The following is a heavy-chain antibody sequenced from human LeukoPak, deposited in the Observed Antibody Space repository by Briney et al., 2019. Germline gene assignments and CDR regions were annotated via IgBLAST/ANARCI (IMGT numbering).Heavy chain of an antibody. D-gene: IGHD4-17*01. J-gene: IGHJ5*02. V-gene: IGHV3-53*01. CDR3: ARVHPDYGDYGWFDP. CDR2: IFSGGST. Sequence: GGSLRLSCAASGFSLSSNYMSWVRQAPGKGLEWVSVIFSGGSTYYADSVKGRFTISRDNSKNTLYLQMNSLRADDTAIYYCARVHPDYGDYGWFDPWGQGTLVTVSS. CDR1: GFSLSSNY.